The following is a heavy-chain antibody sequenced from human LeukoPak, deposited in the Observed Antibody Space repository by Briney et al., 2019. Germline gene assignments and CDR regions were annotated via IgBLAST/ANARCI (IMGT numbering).Heavy chain of an antibody. Sequence: ASVKVSCKASGGTFSSYAISWVRQAPGQGLEWMGGIIPIFGTANYAQKFQGRVTITADESTSTAYMELSSLRSEDTAVYYCARNVEYCSSTSCFPHFDYWGQETLVTVSS. D-gene: IGHD2-2*01. CDR1: GGTFSSYA. J-gene: IGHJ4*02. CDR2: IIPIFGTA. CDR3: ARNVEYCSSTSCFPHFDY. V-gene: IGHV1-69*13.